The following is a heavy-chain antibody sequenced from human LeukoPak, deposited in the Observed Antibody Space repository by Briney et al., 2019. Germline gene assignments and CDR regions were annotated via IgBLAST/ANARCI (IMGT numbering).Heavy chain of an antibody. Sequence: GGSLTPSCPLSGFTLTTKSAACVRQAPGRGLEWVSVFYSPGSTYYADSVHGRFTISRDTSLNTLFLQMNSLRVEDTAVYYCASGRGSCVGLGWYYYFHHWGQGTPLTVSS. CDR1: GFTLTTKS. V-gene: IGHV3-53*01. CDR3: ASGRGSCVGLGWYYYFHH. CDR2: FYSPGST. J-gene: IGHJ1*01. D-gene: IGHD3-10*01.